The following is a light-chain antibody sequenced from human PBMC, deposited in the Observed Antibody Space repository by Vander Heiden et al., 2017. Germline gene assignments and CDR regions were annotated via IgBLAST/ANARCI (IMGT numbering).Light chain of an antibody. CDR3: QQYYSYPRT. V-gene: IGKV1-8*01. CDR1: QGISSY. J-gene: IGKJ1*01. Sequence: AIRMTQSPSSFSASTGARVTITCRASQGISSYLAWYQQNPGKAPKLLMYGASTLQSGVPSRFSGSGSGTDFTLTISCLQSEDFATYYCQQYYSYPRTFGQGTKVEIK. CDR2: GAS.